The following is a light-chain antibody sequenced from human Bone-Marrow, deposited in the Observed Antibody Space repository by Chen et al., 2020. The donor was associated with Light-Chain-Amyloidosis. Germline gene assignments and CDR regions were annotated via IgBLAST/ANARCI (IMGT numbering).Light chain of an antibody. CDR2: DDS. V-gene: IGLV3-21*02. CDR1: NIGSTS. J-gene: IGLJ3*02. Sequence: SYVLTQPSSVSVAPGQTATIACGGNNIGSTSVHWYQQTPGQAPLLVVYDDSDRPPGIPVRLSGSNSGTTATLTLSRVEAGDEADYYCQVWDRSSDRPVFGGGTKLTVL. CDR3: QVWDRSSDRPV.